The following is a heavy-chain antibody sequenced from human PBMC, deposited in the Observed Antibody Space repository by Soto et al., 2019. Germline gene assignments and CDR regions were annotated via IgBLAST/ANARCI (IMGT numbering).Heavy chain of an antibody. J-gene: IGHJ4*02. CDR3: ATDTGQWELLNY. V-gene: IGHV1-69*13. D-gene: IGHD1-26*01. CDR1: GGTFSSYA. Sequence: SVKVSCKASGGTFSSYAISWVRQAPGQGLEWMGGIIPIFGTANYAQKLQGRVTITAXXXXXXAXMXLXSXRSEXTAVYYCATDTGQWELLNYWGQGTLGTVSS. CDR2: IIPIFGTA.